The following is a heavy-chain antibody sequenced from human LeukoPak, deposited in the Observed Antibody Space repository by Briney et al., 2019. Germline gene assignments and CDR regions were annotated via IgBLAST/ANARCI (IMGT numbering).Heavy chain of an antibody. CDR1: VFNVRNNW. Sequence: PGGCLRLSCAVSVFNVRNNWMSWVRLAPWKGLEYVANINQDESQKYYVDSVKGRFTISKDNAKNSLNLQMNSLRAEDTGVYYCARDNYDVRGQGTLVTVSS. CDR3: ARDNYDV. V-gene: IGHV3-7*01. J-gene: IGHJ4*02. D-gene: IGHD3-3*01. CDR2: INQDESQK.